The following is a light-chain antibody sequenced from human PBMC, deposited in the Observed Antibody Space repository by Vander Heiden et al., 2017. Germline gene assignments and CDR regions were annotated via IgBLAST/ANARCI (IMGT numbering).Light chain of an antibody. CDR3: QQSYSSSLT. CDR2: DVS. Sequence: DIQMTQSPSSLSASIGDRVTITCRASQSISNFLNWYQQKPGKAPKFLIYDVSSWQSGVPEKFSGSGSGTDFTLNISNLQPEDFGTYYCQQSYSSSLTFGGGTRVDIK. CDR1: QSISNF. V-gene: IGKV1-39*01. J-gene: IGKJ4*01.